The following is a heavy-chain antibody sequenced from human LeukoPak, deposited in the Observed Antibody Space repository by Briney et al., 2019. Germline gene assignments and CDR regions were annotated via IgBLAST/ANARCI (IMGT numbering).Heavy chain of an antibody. J-gene: IGHJ4*02. CDR1: GGTFRSHV. V-gene: IGHV1-18*01. CDR2: ISAYNGNT. D-gene: IGHD4-23*01. CDR3: ARDRRPVVQNFDY. Sequence: ASVKVSCKVPGGTFRSHVVTWVRQAPGQGLEWVGWISAYNGNTNYAQKLQGRVTMTTDTSTSTAYMELRSLRSDDTAVYYCARDRRPVVQNFDYWGQGTLVTVSS.